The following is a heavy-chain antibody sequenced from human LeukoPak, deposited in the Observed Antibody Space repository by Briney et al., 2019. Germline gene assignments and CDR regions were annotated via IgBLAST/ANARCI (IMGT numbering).Heavy chain of an antibody. D-gene: IGHD1-26*01. CDR2: IKQDGSEK. V-gene: IGHV3-7*03. Sequence: GGSLRLSCAASGFTFSSYWMSWVRQAPGKGLEWVANIKQDGSEKYYVDSVKGRLTISRDNAKNSLYLQMNSLRVEDTAVYYCAGGGRGYSGSYFSIYWGQGTLVTVSS. J-gene: IGHJ4*02. CDR3: AGGGRGYSGSYFSIY. CDR1: GFTFSSYW.